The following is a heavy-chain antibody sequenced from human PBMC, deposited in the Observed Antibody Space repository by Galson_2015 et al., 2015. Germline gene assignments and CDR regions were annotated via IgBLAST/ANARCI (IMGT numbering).Heavy chain of an antibody. CDR2: ISYDGSNK. CDR1: GFTFSSYA. V-gene: IGHV3-30-3*01. J-gene: IGHJ6*02. D-gene: IGHD6-6*01. Sequence: SLRLSCAASGFTFSSYAMHWVRQAPGKGLEWVAVISYDGSNKYYADSVKGRFTISRDNSKDTLYLQMNSLRAEDTAVYYCARDHGYSSSSPGLRGMDVWGQGTTVTVSS. CDR3: ARDHGYSSSSPGLRGMDV.